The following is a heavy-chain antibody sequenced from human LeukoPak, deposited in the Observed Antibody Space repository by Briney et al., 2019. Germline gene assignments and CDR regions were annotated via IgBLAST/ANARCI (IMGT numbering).Heavy chain of an antibody. J-gene: IGHJ4*02. CDR3: ARDPSVRGELLDY. CDR2: IKQTGNEK. Sequence: GGSLRLSCAVSGFTFSNYWMSWVRQAPGKGLEWVANIKQTGNEKYYVDSVRGRFTISRDDAENSLYLQMNSLRAEDTAVYYCARDPSVRGELLDYWGQGTLVTVSS. D-gene: IGHD1-26*01. CDR1: GFTFSNYW. V-gene: IGHV3-7*01.